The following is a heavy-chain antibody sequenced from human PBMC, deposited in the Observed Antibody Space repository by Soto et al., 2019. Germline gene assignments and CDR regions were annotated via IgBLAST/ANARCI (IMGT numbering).Heavy chain of an antibody. CDR3: AGALGVLGGYRWFDP. CDR2: IYYSGST. CDR1: GGSISSYY. J-gene: IGHJ5*02. D-gene: IGHD2-15*01. V-gene: IGHV4-59*01. Sequence: SETLSLTCTVSGGSISSYYWSWIRQPPGKGLEWIGYIYYSGSTNYNPSLKSRVTISVDTSKNQFSLKLSSVTAADTAVYYCAGALGVLGGYRWFDPWGQGTLVTVSS.